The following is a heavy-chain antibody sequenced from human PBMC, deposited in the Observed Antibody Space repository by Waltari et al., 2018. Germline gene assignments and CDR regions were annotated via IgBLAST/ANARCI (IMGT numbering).Heavy chain of an antibody. D-gene: IGHD6-13*01. CDR3: ARLGPSSRWYDF. CDR1: GYSISSGFF. Sequence: VELQESGPALVNTSETLSLTCAVSGYSISSGFFWRWIRQPPGKGLEWIGNAYYGGTTYYNASLRSRVTISIDTSKNHISLKLRSVTAADTAVYYCARLGPSSRWYDFWGRGTLVTVSS. CDR2: AYYGGTT. J-gene: IGHJ4*02. V-gene: IGHV4-38-2*01.